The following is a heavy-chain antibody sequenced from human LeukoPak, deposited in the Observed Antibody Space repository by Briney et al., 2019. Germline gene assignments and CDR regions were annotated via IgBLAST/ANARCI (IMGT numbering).Heavy chain of an antibody. V-gene: IGHV3-48*03. CDR1: GLSFRAYE. J-gene: IGHJ4*01. CDR2: IDISGSTK. D-gene: IGHD2-21*02. CDR3: AREICGGDCRYSLGFDY. Sequence: GGSLRLSCAASGLSFRAYEMNWVRQAPGKGLEWVSYIDISGSTKYYADSLMGRFTISRDNAKNSLYLQMNSLRVEDTAVYYCAREICGGDCRYSLGFDYWGHGTLVTVSS.